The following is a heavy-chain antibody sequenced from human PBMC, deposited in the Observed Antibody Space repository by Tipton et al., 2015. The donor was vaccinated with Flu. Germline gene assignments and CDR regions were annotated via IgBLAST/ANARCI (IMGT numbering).Heavy chain of an antibody. CDR1: GGSISSSSHY. CDR2: IYYSGST. J-gene: IGHJ3*02. D-gene: IGHD3-10*01. CDR3: ARRGRRSVAFDI. Sequence: TLSLTCTVSGGSISSSSHYWGWIPQPPGKGLEWIGSIYYSGSTYYNPSLKSRVTISVDTSKNQFSLKLSSVTAADTAVYYCARRGRRSVAFDIWGQGTMVTVSS. V-gene: IGHV4-39*07.